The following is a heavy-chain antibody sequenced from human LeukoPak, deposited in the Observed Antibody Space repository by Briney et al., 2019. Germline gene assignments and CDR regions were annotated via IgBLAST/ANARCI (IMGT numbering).Heavy chain of an antibody. D-gene: IGHD2-2*01. CDR3: ARDRSCRSTRCYDFDY. V-gene: IGHV3-53*05. CDR1: GFSVSTNY. J-gene: IGHJ4*02. CDR2: IYGGGNT. Sequence: GGSLRLSCAASGFSVSTNYLTWVRQAPGKGLEWVSIIYGGGNTYYAGSVKGRFTISRDNSKNTLYLQMNSLRAEDTAVFYCARDRSCRSTRCYDFDYWGQGTQVTVSS.